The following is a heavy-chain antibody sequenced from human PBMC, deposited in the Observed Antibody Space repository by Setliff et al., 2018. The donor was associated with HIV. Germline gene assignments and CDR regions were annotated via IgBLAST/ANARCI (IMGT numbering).Heavy chain of an antibody. J-gene: IGHJ4*02. CDR1: GFTFNDYY. CDR3: ARSRHDSSGNNMYYFDH. D-gene: IGHD3-22*01. CDR2: ISTSGNSI. V-gene: IGHV3-11*04. Sequence: GGSLRLSCAASGFTFNDYYMSWIRQAPGKGLEWVSYISTSGNSINYADSVKGRFTISRDNAKKSLYLQMNGLRDEDTALCYCARSRHDSSGNNMYYFDHWGQGTLVTVSS.